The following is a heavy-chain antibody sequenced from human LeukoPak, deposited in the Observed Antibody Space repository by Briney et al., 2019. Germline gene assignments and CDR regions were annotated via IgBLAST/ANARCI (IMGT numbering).Heavy chain of an antibody. V-gene: IGHV3-23*01. D-gene: IGHD1-26*01. CDR3: AKNPRGGATKGIYFDY. CDR2: ISGSGGST. CDR1: GFTVSSNY. J-gene: IGHJ4*02. Sequence: PGGSLRLSCAASGFTVSSNYMSWVRQAPGKGLEWVSAISGSGGSTYYADSVKGRFTISRDNSKNTLYLQMNSLRAEDTAVYYCAKNPRGGATKGIYFDYWGQGTLVTVSS.